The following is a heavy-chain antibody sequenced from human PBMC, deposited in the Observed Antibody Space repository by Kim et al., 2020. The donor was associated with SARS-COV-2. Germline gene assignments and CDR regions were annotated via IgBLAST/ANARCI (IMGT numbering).Heavy chain of an antibody. Sequence: YADSVKGRFTISRDNARASLYLQMNSLRAENTAVYYCASVLTSGWSYFGYWGQGTLVTVSS. J-gene: IGHJ4*02. D-gene: IGHD6-19*01. V-gene: IGHV3-21*04. CDR3: ASVLTSGWSYFGY.